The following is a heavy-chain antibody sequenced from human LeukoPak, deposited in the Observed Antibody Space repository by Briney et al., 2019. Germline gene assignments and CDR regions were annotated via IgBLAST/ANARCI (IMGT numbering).Heavy chain of an antibody. Sequence: AGGSLRLSCVASGFTFNNYAMSWFRQAPGKGLEWLSFIRSKDHGGTTEYAASVKGRFTISRDDSNSIAYLQMNSLIIEDTAVYFCTRDPHYYHGNPHDFWGQGTRVTVSS. V-gene: IGHV3-49*03. CDR1: GFTFNNYA. J-gene: IGHJ4*02. D-gene: IGHD4-23*01. CDR3: TRDPHYYHGNPHDF. CDR2: IRSKDHGGTT.